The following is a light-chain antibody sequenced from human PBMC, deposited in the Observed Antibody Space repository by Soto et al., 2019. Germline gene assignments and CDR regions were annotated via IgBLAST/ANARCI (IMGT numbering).Light chain of an antibody. CDR1: SSHIGSHT. V-gene: IGLV1-44*01. CDR2: SNT. CDR3: AAWDDSLNGVV. Sequence: QSVLTQPPSASGTPGQTIAISCSGGSSHIGSHTVNWYQQLPGTAPRLLIYSNTQRPSGVPDRFSGSKSGPSASLAISGLQSEYEGDYYCAAWDDSLNGVVFGGGTKLTVL. J-gene: IGLJ2*01.